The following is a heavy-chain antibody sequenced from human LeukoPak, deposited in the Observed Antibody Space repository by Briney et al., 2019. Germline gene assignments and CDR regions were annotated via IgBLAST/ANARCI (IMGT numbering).Heavy chain of an antibody. Sequence: GGSLRLSCAASGFTFSNYSMNWVRQAPGKGLEWVSFISSSSSTIYYAGSMKGRFTISRDNAKNSLYLQMNSLRAEDTAVYYCARGALTSNSRGVFDYWGQGTLVTVSS. D-gene: IGHD3-10*01. CDR1: GFTFSNYS. J-gene: IGHJ4*02. CDR3: ARGALTSNSRGVFDY. V-gene: IGHV3-48*01. CDR2: ISSSSSTI.